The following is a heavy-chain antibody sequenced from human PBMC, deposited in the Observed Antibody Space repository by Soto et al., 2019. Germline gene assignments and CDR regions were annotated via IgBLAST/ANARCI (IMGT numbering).Heavy chain of an antibody. CDR1: GFTFSSYA. V-gene: IGHV3-23*01. CDR2: ISGSGGNT. Sequence: GGSLRLSCAASGFTFSSYAMTWVRQAPGKGLEWVSAISGSGGNTYYADSVKGRFTISRDNSKNTLFFKMNSLRVEETDIYYCEKRYDSGGYRGAPLDYLGTGPLVTASS. CDR3: EKRYDSGGYRGAPLDY. D-gene: IGHD3-22*01. J-gene: IGHJ4*01.